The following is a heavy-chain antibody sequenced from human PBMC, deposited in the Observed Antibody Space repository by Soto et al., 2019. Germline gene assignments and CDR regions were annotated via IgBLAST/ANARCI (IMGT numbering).Heavy chain of an antibody. CDR2: IIPIFGTA. CDR1: GGTFSSYA. Sequence: VASVKVSCKASGGTFSSYAISWVRQAPGQGLEWMGGIIPIFGTANYAQKFQGRVTITADESTSTAYMELSSLRSEDTAVYYCAMPSGYDYYYYYGMDVWGQGTTVTVSS. D-gene: IGHD5-12*01. J-gene: IGHJ6*02. V-gene: IGHV1-69*13. CDR3: AMPSGYDYYYYYGMDV.